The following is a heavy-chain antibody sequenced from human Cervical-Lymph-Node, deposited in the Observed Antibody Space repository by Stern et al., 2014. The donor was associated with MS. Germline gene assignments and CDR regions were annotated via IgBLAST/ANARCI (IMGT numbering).Heavy chain of an antibody. Sequence: EVQLVESGGGLVQPGGSLRLSCAASGFTFSGYWMNWVRQAPGKGLEWVANIKQDGSEKYYVDSVKGRFTISRDNAKSSLYLQMNSLRAEDTAMYYCARGSSGSFDYWGQGTLVTVSS. CDR1: GFTFSGYW. D-gene: IGHD1-26*01. CDR2: IKQDGSEK. CDR3: ARGSSGSFDY. J-gene: IGHJ4*02. V-gene: IGHV3-7*01.